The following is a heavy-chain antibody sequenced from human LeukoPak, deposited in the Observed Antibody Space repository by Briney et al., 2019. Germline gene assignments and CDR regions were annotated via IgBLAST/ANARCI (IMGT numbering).Heavy chain of an antibody. Sequence: PGGSLRLSCAASGFTFNIYTMNWVRQAPGKGLEWVSSISGSSTYIYSADSVKGRFTISRDNAKNSLYLQMNSLRAEDTAVYYCVRDTFSPDAFDIWGQGTMVTVSS. J-gene: IGHJ3*02. CDR1: GFTFNIYT. CDR3: VRDTFSPDAFDI. D-gene: IGHD3-16*01. CDR2: ISGSSTYI. V-gene: IGHV3-21*01.